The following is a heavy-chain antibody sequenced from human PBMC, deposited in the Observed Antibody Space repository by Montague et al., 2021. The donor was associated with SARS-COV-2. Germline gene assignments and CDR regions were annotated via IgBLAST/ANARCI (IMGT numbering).Heavy chain of an antibody. V-gene: IGHV3-48*03. CDR3: ARDRDWDDWCGMDV. D-gene: IGHD2-21*01. J-gene: IGHJ6*02. CDR1: GFIFSRYE. CDR2: ISSSGGGRTK. Sequence: SLRLSCAASGFIFSRYEMNWVRQAPGKGLEWISYISSSGGGRTKXYTXSVKGRFTISRDNAKNSLYLQMNSLRVEDTAIYYCARDRDWDDWCGMDVWGQGTTVTVSS.